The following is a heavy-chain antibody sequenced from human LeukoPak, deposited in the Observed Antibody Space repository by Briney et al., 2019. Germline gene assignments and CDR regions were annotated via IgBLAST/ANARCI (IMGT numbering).Heavy chain of an antibody. J-gene: IGHJ3*02. V-gene: IGHV4-39*07. CDR3: ARAGEYYYGSGSSDAFDI. Sequence: SETLSLTCTVSGGSISSSSYYWGWIRQPPGKGLEWIGSIYYSGSTNYNPSLKSRVTISVDTSKNQFSLKLSSVTAADTAVYYCARAGEYYYGSGSSDAFDIWGQGTMVTVSS. D-gene: IGHD3-10*01. CDR1: GGSISSSSYY. CDR2: IYYSGST.